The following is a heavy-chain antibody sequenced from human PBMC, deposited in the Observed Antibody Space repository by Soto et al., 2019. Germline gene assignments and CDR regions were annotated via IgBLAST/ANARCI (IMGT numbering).Heavy chain of an antibody. D-gene: IGHD2-2*01. CDR3: ITDAGFCSRDSCYFWDF. J-gene: IGHJ4*02. Sequence: GGSLRLSCVGSRFACSHARMTWVRQAPGKGLEWVGHIKSKTDEASTDYAAPVKDRFTISRDDSGNTLYLEMNRLKTEDTGIYYCITDAGFCSRDSCYFWDFWGPGTLVAVSS. V-gene: IGHV3-15*01. CDR1: RFACSHAR. CDR2: IKSKTDEAST.